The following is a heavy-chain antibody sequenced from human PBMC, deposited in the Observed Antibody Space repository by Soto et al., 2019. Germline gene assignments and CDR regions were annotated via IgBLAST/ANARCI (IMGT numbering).Heavy chain of an antibody. V-gene: IGHV4-59*01. J-gene: IGHJ4*02. D-gene: IGHD6-19*01. Sequence: PSETLSLTCTVSGGSISSDYGSWIRQSPGKGLEWIGHIHYSGSTDYNPSLKSRVTISVDTSKSQFSLKLSSVTAADTAVYYCARELGGWYSDYWGQGTLVTVSS. CDR2: IHYSGST. CDR3: ARELGGWYSDY. CDR1: GGSISSDY.